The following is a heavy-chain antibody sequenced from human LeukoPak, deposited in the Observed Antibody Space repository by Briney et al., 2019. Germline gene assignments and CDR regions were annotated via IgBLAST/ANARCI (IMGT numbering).Heavy chain of an antibody. D-gene: IGHD2-2*02. CDR1: GGSISSGGYS. Sequence: SETLSLTCAVSGGSISSGGYSWSWIQQPPGKGLEWIGYIYHSGSTYYNPSLKSRVTISVDRSKNQFSLKLSSVTAADTAVYYCARVSGDCSSTSCYMDYFDYWGQGTLVTVSS. CDR2: IYHSGST. CDR3: ARVSGDCSSTSCYMDYFDY. V-gene: IGHV4-30-2*01. J-gene: IGHJ4*02.